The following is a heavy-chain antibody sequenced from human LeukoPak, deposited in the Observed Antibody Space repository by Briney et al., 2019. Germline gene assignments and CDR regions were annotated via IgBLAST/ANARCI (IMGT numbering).Heavy chain of an antibody. CDR2: IDTSGTT. V-gene: IGHV4-4*07. CDR3: ARGCSAGTPHNWFDP. J-gene: IGHJ5*02. D-gene: IGHD6-13*01. Sequence: SETLSLTCTVSGGSIISYYWSWIRRPAGNGLEWSGRIDTSGTTNYNPSLKSRVTISVDTSKNQFSLKLSSVTAADTAVYYCARGCSAGTPHNWFDPWGQGTLVTVSS. CDR1: GGSIISYY.